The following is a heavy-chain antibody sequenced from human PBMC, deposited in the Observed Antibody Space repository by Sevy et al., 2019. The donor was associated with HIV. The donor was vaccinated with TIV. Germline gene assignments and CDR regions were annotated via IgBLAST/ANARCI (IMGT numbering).Heavy chain of an antibody. J-gene: IGHJ4*02. CDR1: GFTFSNYW. CDR3: ASDYS. CDR2: INQDGSEK. Sequence: GGSLRLSCAASGFTFSNYWMTWVRQAPGKGLELVATINQDGSEKYYVDSVKGRFTISRDNAKNSVYLQLSSLRVEDTAMYYCASDYSWGQGTLVTVSS. V-gene: IGHV3-7*01.